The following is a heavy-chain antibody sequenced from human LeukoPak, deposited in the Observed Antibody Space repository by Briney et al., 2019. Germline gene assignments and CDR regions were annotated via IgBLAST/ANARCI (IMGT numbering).Heavy chain of an antibody. J-gene: IGHJ6*02. CDR2: IYSGGST. CDR3: ARDSGGEGGSLHARLYYGMDV. V-gene: IGHV3-53*01. Sequence: GGSLRLSCAASGFTVSSNYMSWVRQAPGKGLEWVSVIYSGGSTYYADSVKGRFTISRDNSKNTLYLQMNSLRAEDTAVYYCARDSGGEGGSLHARLYYGMDVWGQGTTVTVSS. CDR1: GFTVSSNY. D-gene: IGHD3-16*01.